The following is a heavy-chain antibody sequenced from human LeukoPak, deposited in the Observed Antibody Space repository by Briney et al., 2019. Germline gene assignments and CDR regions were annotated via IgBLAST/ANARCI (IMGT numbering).Heavy chain of an antibody. J-gene: IGHJ6*03. CDR1: GYTFTSYG. D-gene: IGHD3-10*01. CDR3: ARDPSGIPSYYYYMDV. CDR2: IIPIFGTA. V-gene: IGHV1-69*13. Sequence: ASVKVSCKASGYTFTSYGISWVRQAPGQGLEWMGGIIPIFGTANYAQKFQGRVTITADESTSTAYMELSSLRSEDTAVYYCARDPSGIPSYYYYMDVWGKGTTVTVSS.